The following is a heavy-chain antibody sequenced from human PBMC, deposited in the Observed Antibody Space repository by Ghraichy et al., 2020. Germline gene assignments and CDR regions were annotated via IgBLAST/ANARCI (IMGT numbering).Heavy chain of an antibody. D-gene: IGHD2-2*02. V-gene: IGHV1-46*01. Sequence: ASVKVSCKASGYTFTSYYMHWVRQAPGQGLEWMGIINPSGGSTSYAQKFQGRVTMTRDTSTSTVYMELSSLRSEDTAVYYCARDSVVVVPAAIRGGWFDPWGQGTLVTVSS. J-gene: IGHJ5*02. CDR3: ARDSVVVVPAAIRGGWFDP. CDR2: INPSGGST. CDR1: GYTFTSYY.